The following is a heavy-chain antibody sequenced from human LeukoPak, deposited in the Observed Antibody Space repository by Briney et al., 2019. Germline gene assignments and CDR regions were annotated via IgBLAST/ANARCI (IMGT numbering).Heavy chain of an antibody. CDR2: IYYSGST. D-gene: IGHD3-10*01. J-gene: IGHJ4*02. CDR1: GRSISSNSYY. V-gene: IGHV4-39*01. Sequence: SETLSLTCAVSGRSISSNSYYWGWIRQPPGKGLECIGSIYYSGSTYYNPSLKSRVTISVDTSKNQFSLKLSSVTAADTAVYYCARTRYYYNSRSYGAPYYFDYWGQGTLVTVSS. CDR3: ARTRYYYNSRSYGAPYYFDY.